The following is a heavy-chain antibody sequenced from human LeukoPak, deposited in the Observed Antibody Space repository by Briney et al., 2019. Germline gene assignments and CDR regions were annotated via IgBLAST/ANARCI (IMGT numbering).Heavy chain of an antibody. J-gene: IGHJ5*02. D-gene: IGHD3-10*01. CDR1: GDSISRYC. CDR2: IYNGGII. V-gene: IGHV4-4*07. CDR3: ARDSGTTGEVKFDP. Sequence: SETLSLTCTVSGDSISRYCWSWIRQPAGKGLEWIGRIYNGGIITYNPSLKSRVTMSIDTSNNQFSLRLRFVTAADTAVYYCARDSGTTGEVKFDPWGQGTLVTVSS.